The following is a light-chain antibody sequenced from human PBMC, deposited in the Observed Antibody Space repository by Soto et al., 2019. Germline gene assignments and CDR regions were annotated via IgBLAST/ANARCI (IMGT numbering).Light chain of an antibody. V-gene: IGKV3-20*01. CDR3: HQYGSSLPDT. CDR2: GAS. Sequence: EIVLTQSPGTLSLSPGERATLSCRASQSVSSSYLACYQQKPGQAPRLLIYGASIRATGIPDRISGSGSGTDFTLTISSLEPEDSAVYYCHQYGSSLPDTFGQGTKLEIK. J-gene: IGKJ2*01. CDR1: QSVSSSY.